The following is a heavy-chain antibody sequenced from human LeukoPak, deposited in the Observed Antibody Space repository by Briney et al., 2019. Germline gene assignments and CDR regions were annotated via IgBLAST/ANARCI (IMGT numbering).Heavy chain of an antibody. CDR2: IYYSGST. CDR3: AREGLYFDWNWFDP. V-gene: IGHV4-31*03. Sequence: SQTLSLTCTVSGGSISSGGYYWSWIRQHPGKGLEWIGYIYYSGSTYYNPSLKSRVTISVDTSKNQFSLKLSSVTAADTAVYCCAREGLYFDWNWFDPWGQGTLVTVSS. D-gene: IGHD3-9*01. J-gene: IGHJ5*02. CDR1: GGSISSGGYY.